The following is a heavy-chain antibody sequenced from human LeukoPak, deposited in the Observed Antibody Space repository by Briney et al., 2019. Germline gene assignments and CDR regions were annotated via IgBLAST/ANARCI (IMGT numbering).Heavy chain of an antibody. CDR2: IIPILGIA. CDR3: ARDAGANARPFDI. V-gene: IGHV1-69*04. D-gene: IGHD1-26*01. CDR1: GGTFSSYA. Sequence: ASVNVSCKASGGTFSSYAISWVRQAPGQGLEWMGRIIPILGIANYAQKFQGRVTITADKSTSTAYMELSSLRSEDTAVYYCARDAGANARPFDIWGQGTMVTVSS. J-gene: IGHJ3*02.